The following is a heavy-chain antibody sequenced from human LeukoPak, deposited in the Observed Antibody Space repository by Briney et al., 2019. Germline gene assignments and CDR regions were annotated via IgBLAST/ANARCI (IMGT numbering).Heavy chain of an antibody. CDR1: GFTFSSYA. D-gene: IGHD3-3*01. V-gene: IGHV3-23*01. CDR2: ISGSGGST. J-gene: IGHJ4*02. CDR3: AKWGPYEGFWRDNYFDY. Sequence: PGGSLRLSCAASGFTFSSYAMSWVRQAPRKGLEWVSAISGSGGSTYYADSVKGRFTISRDNSKNTLYLQMNSLGAEDTAVYYCAKWGPYEGFWRDNYFDYWGQGTLVTVSS.